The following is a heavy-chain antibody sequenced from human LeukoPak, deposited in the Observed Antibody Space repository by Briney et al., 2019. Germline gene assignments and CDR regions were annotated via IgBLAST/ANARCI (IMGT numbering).Heavy chain of an antibody. V-gene: IGHV1-2*06. CDR3: ARYCSSTSCYSDY. CDR2: INPISGGT. Sequence: ASVRPSPTASRYTFTGYYIPWVRQAPGQGLEYMGRINPISGGTVYAQKFQGRVTMTRDTSTTTAYMELTRLTSDDTAVYYCARYCSSTSCYSDYWGQGTLVTVSS. D-gene: IGHD2-2*01. J-gene: IGHJ4*02. CDR1: RYTFTGYY.